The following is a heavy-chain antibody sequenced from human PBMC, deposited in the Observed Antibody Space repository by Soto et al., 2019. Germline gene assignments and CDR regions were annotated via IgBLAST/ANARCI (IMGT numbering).Heavy chain of an antibody. V-gene: IGHV4-59*01. Sequence: SETLYLTSTVSGGSISADYWSWIRQPPGKGLEWIGYMYNTGSTVYNPSFKSRVTISVDTSKNQFSLKLNSVTAADTAVYYCARDLWGYCGTDCYPLDVWGQGTTVT. D-gene: IGHD2-21*02. CDR2: MYNTGST. CDR1: GGSISADY. CDR3: ARDLWGYCGTDCYPLDV. J-gene: IGHJ6*02.